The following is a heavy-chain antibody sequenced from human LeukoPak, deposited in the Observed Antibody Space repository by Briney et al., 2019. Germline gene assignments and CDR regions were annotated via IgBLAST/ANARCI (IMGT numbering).Heavy chain of an antibody. CDR2: ISWNSGSI. V-gene: IGHV3-9*01. CDR3: AKEGTLVRGVTQYYSDY. CDR1: GFTFDDYA. D-gene: IGHD3-10*01. J-gene: IGHJ4*02. Sequence: GGSLRLSCAASGFTFDDYAMHWVRQAPGKGLEWVSGISWNSGSIGYADSVKGRFTISRDNAKNSLYLQMNSLRAEDTALYYCAKEGTLVRGVTQYYSDYWGQGTLVTVSS.